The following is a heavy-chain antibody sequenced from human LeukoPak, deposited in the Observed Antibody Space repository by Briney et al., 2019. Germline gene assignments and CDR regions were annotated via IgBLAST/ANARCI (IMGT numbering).Heavy chain of an antibody. D-gene: IGHD6-13*01. CDR1: GGSISSYY. J-gene: IGHJ3*02. CDR3: ARISPAAAGQEDAFDI. V-gene: IGHV4-4*07. CDR2: IYTSGST. Sequence: SETLSLTCTVSGGSISSYYWSWIRQPAGKGLEWIGRIYTSGSTNYNPSLKSRVTMSVDTSKNQFSLKLSPVTAADTAVYYCARISPAAAGQEDAFDIWGQGTMVTVSS.